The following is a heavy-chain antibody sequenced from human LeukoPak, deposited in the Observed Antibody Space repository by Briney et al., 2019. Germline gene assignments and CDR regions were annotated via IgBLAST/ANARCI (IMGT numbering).Heavy chain of an antibody. CDR3: ARSQKDPDYYYFYMDV. Sequence: GGSLRLSCAASGFTFSSYAMHWVRQAPGKGLEYVSAISSNGGSTYYANSVKGRFTISRDNSKNTLYLQMGSLRAEDMAVYYCARSQKDPDYYYFYMDVWGKGTTVTVSS. CDR1: GFTFSSYA. V-gene: IGHV3-64*01. J-gene: IGHJ6*03. CDR2: ISSNGGST.